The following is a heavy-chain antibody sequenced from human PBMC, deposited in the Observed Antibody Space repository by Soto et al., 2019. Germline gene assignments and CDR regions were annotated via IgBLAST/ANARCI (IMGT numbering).Heavy chain of an antibody. V-gene: IGHV1-2*02. CDR3: ARGRYSSGWYDHYYYYGMDV. CDR1: GYTFTGYY. CDR2: INPNSGGT. D-gene: IGHD6-19*01. J-gene: IGHJ6*02. Sequence: ASVKVSCKASGYTFTGYYMHWVRQAPGQGLEWMGWINPNSGGTNYAQKFQGRVTMTRDTSISTAYMELSRLRSDDTAVYYCARGRYSSGWYDHYYYYGMDVWGQGTTVTVS.